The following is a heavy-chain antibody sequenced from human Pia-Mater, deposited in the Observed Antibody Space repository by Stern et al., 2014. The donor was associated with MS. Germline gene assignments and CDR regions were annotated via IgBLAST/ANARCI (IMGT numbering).Heavy chain of an antibody. D-gene: IGHD4-23*01. Sequence: QLQLQESGPGLVKPSETLSLTCTVSGGSISSYYWSWIRQPPGKGLEWIGYIYYSGSTNYNPSLKSRVTISVDTSKNQFSLKPSSVTAADTAVYYCARGYGGNPIDYWGQGTLVTVSS. J-gene: IGHJ4*02. V-gene: IGHV4-59*01. CDR3: ARGYGGNPIDY. CDR2: IYYSGST. CDR1: GGSISSYY.